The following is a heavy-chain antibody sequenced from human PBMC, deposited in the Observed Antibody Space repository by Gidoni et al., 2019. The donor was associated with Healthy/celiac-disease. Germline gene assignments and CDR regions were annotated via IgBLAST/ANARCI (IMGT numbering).Heavy chain of an antibody. CDR1: GFSLSTSGVG. V-gene: IGHV2-5*02. J-gene: IGHJ4*02. CDR2: IYRDDDK. CDR3: AHAHLYYDILTGPFDY. Sequence: QITLKESGPTLVKPTQTLTLTCTFSGFSLSTSGVGVGWIRQPPGKALEWLALIYRDDDKRYSPSLKSRLTITKDTSKNQVVLTMTNMDPVDTATYYCAHAHLYYDILTGPFDYWGQGTLVTVSS. D-gene: IGHD3-9*01.